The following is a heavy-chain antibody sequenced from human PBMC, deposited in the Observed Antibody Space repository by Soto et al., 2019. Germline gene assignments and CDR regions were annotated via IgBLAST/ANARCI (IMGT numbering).Heavy chain of an antibody. D-gene: IGHD3-16*01. CDR2: IYSGGDT. V-gene: IGHV3-53*01. CDR3: GKERGYYYYYAMDV. CDR1: WLNVSTNY. Sequence: EVQLVESGGGLIQPGGSLRLSCAASWLNVSTNYMSWVRQAPGKGLEWVSVIYSGGDTSYADSVKGRFAISRDNSKNTLYLQLNSLRAEDTAVYYCGKERGYYYYYAMDVWGQGTTVTVSS. J-gene: IGHJ6*02.